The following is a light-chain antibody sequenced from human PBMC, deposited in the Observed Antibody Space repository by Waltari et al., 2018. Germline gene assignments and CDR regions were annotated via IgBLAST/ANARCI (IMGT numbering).Light chain of an antibody. Sequence: QSALTQPPSASGSPGQSVTISCTGTSSDVGGYNYVSWYQQHPGKAPKLMIYEVSKRPSGVPVRFSGSKSGNTASLTVSGLQAEDEADYYGSSYAGSNNVVFGGGTKLTVL. CDR2: EVS. CDR1: SSDVGGYNY. CDR3: SSYAGSNNVV. J-gene: IGLJ2*01. V-gene: IGLV2-8*01.